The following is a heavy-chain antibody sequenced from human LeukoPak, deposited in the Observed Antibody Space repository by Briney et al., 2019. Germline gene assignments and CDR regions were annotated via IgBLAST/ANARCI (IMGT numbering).Heavy chain of an antibody. V-gene: IGHV4-59*01. CDR1: GGSISSYY. J-gene: IGHJ6*02. CDR3: ARERSGYAYYGMDV. Sequence: SETLSLTCTVSGGSISSYYWSWIRQPPGKGLEWIGYIYYSGSTNYNPSLKSRVTISVDTSKNQFSLKLSSVTAADTAVYYCARERSGYAYYGMDVWGQGTTVTVS. CDR2: IYYSGST. D-gene: IGHD5-12*01.